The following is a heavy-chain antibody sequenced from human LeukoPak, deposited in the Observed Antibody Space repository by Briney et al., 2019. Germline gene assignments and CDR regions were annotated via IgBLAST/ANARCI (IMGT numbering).Heavy chain of an antibody. Sequence: SQTLSLTCTVSGDSISSGGYYWSWIRQYPGTGLEWIGYIYDSGNTYYNPSLKSRVTISPDTSKNQFSLKLSSVTAADTAVYYCARGYSYGYGMDVWGQGTTVTVSS. CDR3: ARGYSYGYGMDV. J-gene: IGHJ6*02. V-gene: IGHV4-31*03. CDR2: IYDSGNT. CDR1: GDSISSGGYY. D-gene: IGHD5-18*01.